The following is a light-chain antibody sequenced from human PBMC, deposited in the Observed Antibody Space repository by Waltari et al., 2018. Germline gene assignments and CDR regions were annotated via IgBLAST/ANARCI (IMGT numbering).Light chain of an antibody. Sequence: SYELTQPSSVSVSAGQTARITCSGNVLADRHARWFQQKPGQAPVLRIYKDTERPSGIPERCAGSSSGTTVTLTIRGAQVEDEADYYCYSAADNSEMFGGGTKLTVL. J-gene: IGLJ3*02. CDR2: KDT. V-gene: IGLV3-27*01. CDR3: YSAADNSEM. CDR1: VLADRH.